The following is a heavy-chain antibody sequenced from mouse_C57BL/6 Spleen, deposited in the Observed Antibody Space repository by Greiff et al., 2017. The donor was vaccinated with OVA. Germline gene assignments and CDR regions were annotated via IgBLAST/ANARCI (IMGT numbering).Heavy chain of an antibody. Sequence: VKLVESGPGLVQPSQSLSITCTVSGFSLTSYGVHWVRQSPGKGLEWLGVIWRGGSTDYNAAFMSRLSITKDNSKSQVFFKMNSLQADDTAIYYCAKIDYDGVYYYAMDYWGQGTSVTVSS. CDR1: GFSLTSYG. D-gene: IGHD2-4*01. J-gene: IGHJ4*01. CDR3: AKIDYDGVYYYAMDY. CDR2: IWRGGST. V-gene: IGHV2-5*01.